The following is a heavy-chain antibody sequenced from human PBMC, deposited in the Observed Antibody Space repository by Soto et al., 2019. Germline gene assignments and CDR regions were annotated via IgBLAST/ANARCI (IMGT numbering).Heavy chain of an antibody. CDR2: ISPKSGDT. J-gene: IGHJ2*01. D-gene: IGHD5-12*01. CDR3: GSEAGGYDWYFDL. CDR1: GYMFSSHG. Sequence: QVQLLQSGAEVKEPGASVKVSCKTSGYMFSSHGLYWVRQSPGQGLEWMGWISPKSGDTHYVQSLQGSPTLSTDTSASTAYFELWSLTYDDTAVYYCGSEAGGYDWYFDLWGRGTPVTVSS. V-gene: IGHV1-18*01.